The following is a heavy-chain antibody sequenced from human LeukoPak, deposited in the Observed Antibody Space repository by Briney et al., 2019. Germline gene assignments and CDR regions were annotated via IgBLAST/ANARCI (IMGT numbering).Heavy chain of an antibody. J-gene: IGHJ3*02. V-gene: IGHV1-18*01. CDR1: GYTFTSYG. CDR3: ARGDVGIAARPEDAFDI. CDR2: INAYNGNT. Sequence: ASVKVSCKASGYTFTSYGISWVRQAPGQGLEWMGWINAYNGNTNYAQRLQGRVTMTTDTSTSTAYMELRSLRSDDTAVYYCARGDVGIAARPEDAFDIWGQGTMVTVSS. D-gene: IGHD6-6*01.